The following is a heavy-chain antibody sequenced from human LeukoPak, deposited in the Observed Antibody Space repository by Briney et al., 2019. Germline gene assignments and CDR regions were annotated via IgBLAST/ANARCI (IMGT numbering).Heavy chain of an antibody. CDR3: ARHSRYGLYYFDY. CDR2: IYHSGST. J-gene: IGHJ4*02. CDR1: GGSISSSNW. D-gene: IGHD5-18*01. V-gene: IGHV4-4*02. Sequence: PSETLSLTCAVSGGSISSSNWWSWVRQPPGKGLEWIGEIYHSGSTNYNPSLKSRVTISVDKSKNQFSLKLSSVTAADTAVYYCARHSRYGLYYFDYWGQGILVTVSS.